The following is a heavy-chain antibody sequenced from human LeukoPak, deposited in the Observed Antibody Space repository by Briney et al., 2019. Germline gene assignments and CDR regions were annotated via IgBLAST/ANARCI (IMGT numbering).Heavy chain of an antibody. V-gene: IGHV4-4*07. CDR1: GGSISSYY. CDR3: ARARVIYTGSLLYFDY. J-gene: IGHJ4*02. Sequence: KASETLSLTCTVSGGSISSYYWSWIRQPAGKGLEWIGRIYTSGSTNYNPSLKSRVTMSVDTSKNQFSLKLSSVTAADTAVYYCARARVIYTGSLLYFDYLGQGTLVTVSS. D-gene: IGHD2-2*02. CDR2: IYTSGST.